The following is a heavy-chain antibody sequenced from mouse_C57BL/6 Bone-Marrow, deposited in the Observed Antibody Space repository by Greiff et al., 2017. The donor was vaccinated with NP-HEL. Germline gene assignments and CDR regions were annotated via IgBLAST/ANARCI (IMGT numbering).Heavy chain of an antibody. CDR2: IYPGGGST. CDR1: GYTFTNYW. Sequence: VKLMESGAELVRPGTSVKMSCKASGYTFTNYWIGWAKQRPGHGLEWIGDIYPGGGSTNYNEKFKGKATLTADKSSSTAYMQFSSLTSEDSAIYYCARSPGTDYFDYWGQGTTLTVSS. V-gene: IGHV1-63*01. J-gene: IGHJ2*01. D-gene: IGHD4-1*01. CDR3: ARSPGTDYFDY.